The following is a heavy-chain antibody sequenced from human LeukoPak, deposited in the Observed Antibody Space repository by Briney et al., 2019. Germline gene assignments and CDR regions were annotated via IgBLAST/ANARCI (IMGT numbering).Heavy chain of an antibody. CDR2: IYSSGSS. CDR3: ARAVAGPSYYYGMDV. Sequence: PSETLSLTCTVSGGSISAYYWSWIRQPPGKGLEWIGYIYSSGSSNYNPSLKSRVTISVDTSKNQFSLKLSSVTAADTAVYYCARAVAGPSYYYGMDVWGQGTTVTVSS. CDR1: GGSISAYY. D-gene: IGHD6-19*01. J-gene: IGHJ6*02. V-gene: IGHV4-59*01.